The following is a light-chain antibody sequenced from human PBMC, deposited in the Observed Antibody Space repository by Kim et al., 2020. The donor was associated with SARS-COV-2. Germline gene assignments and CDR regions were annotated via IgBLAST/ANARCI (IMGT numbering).Light chain of an antibody. J-gene: IGLJ3*02. CDR3: QSYDSRLSGYWV. Sequence: VTISCPGSRSNIGAGYDVYWYQQLPGTAPKLLLYGNNNRPSGVPDRFSGSKSGTLASLAITGLQAEDEADYYCQSYDSRLSGYWVFGGGTQLTVL. CDR2: GNN. V-gene: IGLV1-40*01. CDR1: RSNIGAGYD.